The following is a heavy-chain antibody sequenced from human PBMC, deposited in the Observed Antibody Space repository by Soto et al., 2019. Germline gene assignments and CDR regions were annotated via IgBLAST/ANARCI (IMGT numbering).Heavy chain of an antibody. Sequence: PGXSLRLSCAASGFSFRNYSLTWVRQAPVKGLDWVVNIKQDGSEKYYLDALKGRFTISRDNAKNSVYLLMNSLRAEDTAVYYCARGKDGRRAGTYYFDMDVWGKGTTVTVSS. V-gene: IGHV3-7*01. J-gene: IGHJ6*03. CDR3: ARGKDGRRAGTYYFDMDV. CDR1: GFSFRNYS. CDR2: IKQDGSEK. D-gene: IGHD1-1*01.